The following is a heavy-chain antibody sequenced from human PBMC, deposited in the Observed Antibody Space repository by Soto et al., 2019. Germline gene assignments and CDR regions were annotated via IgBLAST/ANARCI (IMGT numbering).Heavy chain of an antibody. D-gene: IGHD3-10*01. Sequence: GGSLRLSCEGSGFTLTGYSMNWVRQSPEKGLEWVSSISSTSDYIDYAPSVKGRFTISRDNAENSLYLHMNSLRAEDTAVYYCARDLSYYGSGSFYYFDFWGQGTLVTVSS. J-gene: IGHJ4*02. CDR3: ARDLSYYGSGSFYYFDF. V-gene: IGHV3-21*06. CDR2: ISSTSDYI. CDR1: GFTLTGYS.